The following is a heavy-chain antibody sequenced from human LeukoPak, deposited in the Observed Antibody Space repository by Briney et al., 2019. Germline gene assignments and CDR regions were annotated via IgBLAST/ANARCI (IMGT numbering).Heavy chain of an antibody. V-gene: IGHV3-30*02. CDR3: ARSYYDFWSGYYQILFDY. CDR1: AFTFRNYG. J-gene: IGHJ4*02. D-gene: IGHD3-3*01. Sequence: GGSLRLSCAASAFTFRNYGMHWVRQAPGKGLEWVAFIRYDGGNKNYADSVKGRFTISRDNAKNSLCLQMNSLRAEDTAVYYCARSYYDFWSGYYQILFDYWGQGTLVTVSS. CDR2: IRYDGGNK.